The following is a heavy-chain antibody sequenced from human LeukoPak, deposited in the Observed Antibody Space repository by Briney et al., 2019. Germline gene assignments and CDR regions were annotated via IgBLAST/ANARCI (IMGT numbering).Heavy chain of an antibody. D-gene: IGHD6-19*01. CDR3: AKATIAVAGEYYFDY. J-gene: IGHJ4*02. CDR1: GFTFSSYG. CDR2: ISYDGSNK. Sequence: GRSLRLSCAASGFTFSSYGMHWVRQAPGKGLERVAVISYDGSNKYYADSVKGRFTISRDNSKNTLYLQMNSLRAEDTAVYYCAKATIAVAGEYYFDYWGQGTLVTVSS. V-gene: IGHV3-30*18.